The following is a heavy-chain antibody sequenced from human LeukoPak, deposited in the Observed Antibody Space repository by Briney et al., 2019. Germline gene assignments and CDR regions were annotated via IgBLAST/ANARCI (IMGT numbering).Heavy chain of an antibody. CDR1: GGSFSGYY. CDR3: ARSIYQLLDDAFDI. D-gene: IGHD2-2*01. Sequence: SETLSLTCAVYGGSFSGYYWSWIRQPPGKGLEWIGEINHSGSTNYNPSLKGRVTISVDTSKNQFSLKLSSVTAADTAVYYCARSIYQLLDDAFDIWGQGTMVTVSS. J-gene: IGHJ3*02. V-gene: IGHV4-34*01. CDR2: INHSGST.